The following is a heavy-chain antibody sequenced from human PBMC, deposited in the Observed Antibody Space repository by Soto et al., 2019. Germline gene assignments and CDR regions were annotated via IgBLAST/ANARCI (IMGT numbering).Heavy chain of an antibody. CDR2: IWYDGSNK. CDR1: GFTFSSYG. Sequence: GESLKISCAASGFTFSSYGMHWVRQAPGKGLEWVAVIWYDGSNKYYADSVKGRFTISRDNSKNTLYLQMNSLRAEDTAVYYCARVGYYDSSGYFDYWGQGTLVTVSS. J-gene: IGHJ4*02. D-gene: IGHD3-22*01. V-gene: IGHV3-33*01. CDR3: ARVGYYDSSGYFDY.